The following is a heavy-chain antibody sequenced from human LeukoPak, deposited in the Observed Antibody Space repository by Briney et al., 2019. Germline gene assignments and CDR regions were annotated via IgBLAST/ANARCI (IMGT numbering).Heavy chain of an antibody. D-gene: IGHD5-18*01. J-gene: IGHJ6*03. CDR1: GGSSSGYY. CDR3: ARGLRRLAGYGYYYYYYMDV. V-gene: IGHV4-34*01. CDR2: INHSGST. Sequence: SETLSLTCAVYGGSSSGYYWSWIRQPPGKGLEWIGEINHSGSTNYNPSLKSRVTISVDTSKNQFSLELFSVTAADTALYYCARGLRRLAGYGYYYYYYMDVWAKGTTVSVSS.